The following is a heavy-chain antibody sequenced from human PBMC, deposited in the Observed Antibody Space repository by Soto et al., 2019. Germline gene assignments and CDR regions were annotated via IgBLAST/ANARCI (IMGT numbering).Heavy chain of an antibody. D-gene: IGHD2-2*02. CDR3: ARGLINIVVVPAAITYYYYYGMDV. Sequence: ASVKVSCKASGYTFTSYAMHWVRQAPGQRLEWMGWINAGNGNTKYSQKFQGRVTITRDTSASTAYMELSSLRSEDTAVYYRARGLINIVVVPAAITYYYYYGMDVWGQGTTVTVSS. J-gene: IGHJ6*02. CDR1: GYTFTSYA. V-gene: IGHV1-3*01. CDR2: INAGNGNT.